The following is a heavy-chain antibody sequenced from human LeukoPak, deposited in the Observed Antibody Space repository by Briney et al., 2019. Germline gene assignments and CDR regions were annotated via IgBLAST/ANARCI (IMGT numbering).Heavy chain of an antibody. CDR1: GGSISSYY. J-gene: IGHJ4*02. Sequence: PSETLSLTCTVSGGSISSYYWSWIRQPPGKGLEWIGYIYYSGSTNYNPSLKSRVTISVDTSKNQFSLKLSSATAADTAVYYCAREPESGSYNDYWGQGTLVTVSS. CDR3: AREPESGSYNDY. D-gene: IGHD3-10*01. CDR2: IYYSGST. V-gene: IGHV4-59*01.